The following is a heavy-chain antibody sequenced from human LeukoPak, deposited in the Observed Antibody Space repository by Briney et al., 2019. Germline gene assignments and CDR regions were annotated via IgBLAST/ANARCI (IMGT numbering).Heavy chain of an antibody. Sequence: PGGSLRLSCAASGFTVSSNYMSWVRQAPGKGLEWVSVIYSGGSTYYADSVKGRFTISRDNSKNTLYLQMNSLSAEDTAVYYCARAGLLIAFDIWGQGTMVTVSS. J-gene: IGHJ3*02. CDR3: ARAGLLIAFDI. D-gene: IGHD3-22*01. CDR1: GFTVSSNY. V-gene: IGHV3-53*01. CDR2: IYSGGST.